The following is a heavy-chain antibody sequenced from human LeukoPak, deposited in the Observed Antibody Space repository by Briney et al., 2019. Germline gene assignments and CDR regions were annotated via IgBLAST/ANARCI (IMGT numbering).Heavy chain of an antibody. D-gene: IGHD5-18*01. V-gene: IGHV3-33*01. CDR2: IWYDGSNK. J-gene: IGHJ4*02. Sequence: GGSLRLSCAASGFTFSNYGMHWVRQAPGKGLEWVAVIWYDGSNKYYVDSVKGRFTISRDNSKNTLYLQMNSLRAEDTAVYYCARATANSINFDYWGQGTLVTVSS. CDR3: ARATANSINFDY. CDR1: GFTFSNYG.